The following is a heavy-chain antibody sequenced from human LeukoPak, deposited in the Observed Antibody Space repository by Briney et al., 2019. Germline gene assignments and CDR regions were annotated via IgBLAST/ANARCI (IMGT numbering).Heavy chain of an antibody. CDR2: ISYDGSNK. Sequence: GALRLSCAASGFTFSSYAMHWVRQAPGKGLEWVAVISYDGSNKYYADSVKGRFTISRDNSKNTLYLQMNSLRAEDTAVYYCARGQKAVAFDYWGQGTLVTVSS. V-gene: IGHV3-30-3*01. D-gene: IGHD6-19*01. CDR3: ARGQKAVAFDY. J-gene: IGHJ4*02. CDR1: GFTFSSYA.